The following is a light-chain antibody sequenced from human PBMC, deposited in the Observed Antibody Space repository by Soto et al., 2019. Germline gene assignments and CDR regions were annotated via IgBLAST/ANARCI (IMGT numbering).Light chain of an antibody. CDR1: SSDVGSYNL. CDR3: CSYAGSSTV. J-gene: IGLJ3*02. CDR2: EGD. Sequence: QSALTQPASVSGSPGQSITISCSGTSSDVGSYNLVSWYQQYSGKAPKLIIYEGDKRPSGVSNRFSGSKSGNTASLTISGLQAEDEADYYCCSYAGSSTVFGGGTKVTVL. V-gene: IGLV2-23*01.